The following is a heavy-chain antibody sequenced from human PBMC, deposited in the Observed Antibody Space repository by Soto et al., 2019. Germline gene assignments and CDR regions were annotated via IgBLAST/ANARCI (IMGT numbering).Heavy chain of an antibody. J-gene: IGHJ5*02. CDR3: ARDRRISWAINFAQFNWFDP. D-gene: IGHD5-12*01. CDR1: GGTFSSYA. V-gene: IGHV1-69*13. Sequence: GASVKVSCKASGGTFSSYAISWVRQAPGQGLEWMGGIIPIFGTANYAQKFQGRVTITADESTSTAYMELSSLRSEDTAVYYCARDRRISWAINFAQFNWFDPWGQGTLVTVSS. CDR2: IIPIFGTA.